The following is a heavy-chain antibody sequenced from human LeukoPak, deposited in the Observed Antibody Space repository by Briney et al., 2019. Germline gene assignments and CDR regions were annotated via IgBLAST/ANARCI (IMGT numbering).Heavy chain of an antibody. Sequence: SETLSLTCTVSGDSIGSFYWSWIRQPPGKGLEWIGNIYYSGNTNYNPSLKSRVTISLDMSKNQFSLKLSSVTAADTAVYYCARTQYCSSTSCYFGYFDYWGQGTLVTVSS. D-gene: IGHD2-2*01. CDR1: GDSIGSFY. J-gene: IGHJ4*02. CDR2: IYYSGNT. CDR3: ARTQYCSSTSCYFGYFDY. V-gene: IGHV4-59*01.